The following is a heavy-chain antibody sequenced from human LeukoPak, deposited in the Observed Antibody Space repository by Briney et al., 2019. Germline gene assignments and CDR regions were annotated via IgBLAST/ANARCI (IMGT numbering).Heavy chain of an antibody. D-gene: IGHD3-10*02. V-gene: IGHV3-48*03. CDR2: ISSSGSTI. J-gene: IGHJ6*04. CDR3: AELGITMIGGV. CDR1: GFTFSSYE. Sequence: GGTLRLSCAASGFTFSSYEMNWVRQAPGKGLEWVSYISSSGSTIYYADSVKGRFTISRDNAKNSLYLQMNSLRAEDTAVYYCAELGITMIGGVWGKGTAVTISS.